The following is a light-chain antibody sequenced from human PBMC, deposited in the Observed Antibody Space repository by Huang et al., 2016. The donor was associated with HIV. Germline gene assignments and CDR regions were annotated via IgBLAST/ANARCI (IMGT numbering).Light chain of an antibody. Sequence: EIVMTQSPATLSVSPGERATLSCRASQHITSNLAWYQQKPGQAPRLLIYGASTRATGIPARCSGSGSGTEFTLTIRSLQSEDFAVYYCQQYDNWPRTFGQGTKVEIK. CDR1: QHITSN. CDR2: GAS. J-gene: IGKJ1*01. CDR3: QQYDNWPRT. V-gene: IGKV3-15*01.